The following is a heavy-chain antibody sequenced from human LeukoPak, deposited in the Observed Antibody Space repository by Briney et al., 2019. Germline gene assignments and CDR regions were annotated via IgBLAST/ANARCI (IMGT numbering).Heavy chain of an antibody. J-gene: IGHJ5*02. Sequence: ASVKVSCKASGYTFTDYYLHWVRQAPGQGLEWMGLINPKSGGTNYAQKFQGKVTMTRDTSINTGNMELNWLRSDDTAVYYCARAYEYGWFDPWGQGTLVTVSS. CDR3: ARAYEYGWFDP. D-gene: IGHD3-16*01. V-gene: IGHV1-2*02. CDR2: INPKSGGT. CDR1: GYTFTDYY.